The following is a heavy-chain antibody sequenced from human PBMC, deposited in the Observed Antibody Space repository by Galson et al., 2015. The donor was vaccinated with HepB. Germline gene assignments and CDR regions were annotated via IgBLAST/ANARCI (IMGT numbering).Heavy chain of an antibody. CDR3: ARLTYYYDISGYCEGTYDY. CDR1: GYTFTSYA. V-gene: IGHV1-3*01. CDR2: INAGYGNT. Sequence: SVKVSCKASGYTFTSYAIHWVRQAPGQRLEWMGWINAGYGNTQYSQKFPGRVTITRDTSASTAYMELSSLRSEETAVYYCARLTYYYDISGYCEGTYDYWGQGTLVTVSS. D-gene: IGHD3-22*01. J-gene: IGHJ4*02.